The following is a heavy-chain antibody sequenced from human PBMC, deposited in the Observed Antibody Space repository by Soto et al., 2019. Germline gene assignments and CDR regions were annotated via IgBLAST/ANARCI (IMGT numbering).Heavy chain of an antibody. CDR2: ILYTGTT. CDR3: ARLGWGDGHSDY. V-gene: IGHV4-39*01. CDR1: GGSISNSNYF. Sequence: QLQLQESGPGLVKSSETLSLTCTVSGGSISNSNYFWGWIRQAPGKGLEWIGSILYTGTTSYNSSLEGRVAISVDTSNNQFSLKLNSVTAADTAVYYCARLGWGDGHSDYWGQGTPVTVSS. J-gene: IGHJ4*02. D-gene: IGHD3-16*01.